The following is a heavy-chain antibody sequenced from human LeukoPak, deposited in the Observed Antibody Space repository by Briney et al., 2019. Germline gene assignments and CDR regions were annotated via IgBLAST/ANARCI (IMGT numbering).Heavy chain of an antibody. CDR2: IASDGSQT. D-gene: IGHD3-10*01. CDR1: GFTFRNYV. J-gene: IGHJ3*02. Sequence: GRSLRLSCAASGFTFRNYVMHWVRQAPGEGLEWVAVIASDGSQTYYVESVEGRFTISRDNSNKTLYLQMNSLRAEDTAVYSCVRERQDTIVHSGAFDSWGQGTTVTVSA. V-gene: IGHV3-30-3*01. CDR3: VRERQDTIVHSGAFDS.